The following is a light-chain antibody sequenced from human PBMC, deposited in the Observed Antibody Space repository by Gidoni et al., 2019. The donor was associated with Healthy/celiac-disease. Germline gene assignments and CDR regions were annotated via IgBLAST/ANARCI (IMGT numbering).Light chain of an antibody. J-gene: IGKJ2*01. V-gene: IGKV1-8*01. CDR1: QGISSY. Sequence: RMTQSPSSFSASTGDRVTIPCRASQGISSYLAWYQQKPGKAPKLLIYAASTLQSGVPSRFSGSGSGTDFTLTISCLQSEDFATYYCQQYYSYPRTFGQGTKLEIK. CDR3: QQYYSYPRT. CDR2: AAS.